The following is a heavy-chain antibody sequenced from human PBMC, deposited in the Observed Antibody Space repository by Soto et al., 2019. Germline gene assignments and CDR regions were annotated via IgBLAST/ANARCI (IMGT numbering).Heavy chain of an antibody. CDR1: GFSLSTSGMR. J-gene: IGHJ4*02. CDR2: IDWDDDK. Sequence: SGPTLVNPTQTLTLTCTFSGFSLSTSGMRVSWIRQPPGKALEWLARIDWDDDKFYSTSLKARLTISKDTSKNQVVLTMTNMDPVDTATYYCARMGYYDSSGARGYYFDYWGQ. V-gene: IGHV2-70*04. CDR3: ARMGYYDSSGARGYYFDY. D-gene: IGHD3-22*01.